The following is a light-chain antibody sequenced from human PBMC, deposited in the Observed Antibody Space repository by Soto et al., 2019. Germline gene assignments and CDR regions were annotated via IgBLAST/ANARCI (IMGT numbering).Light chain of an antibody. CDR1: YSNIGSNF. V-gene: IGLV1-44*01. Sequence: QSVLTQPPSASATPGQTVTISCSGRYSNIGSNFVSWYQRLPGTAPKLLIYSINQRPSGVPDRFSGSKSGTSASLTISGLQSEDEADYVCSSWDDSLDGPVFGGGTKVTVL. CDR2: SIN. CDR3: SSWDDSLDGPV. J-gene: IGLJ3*02.